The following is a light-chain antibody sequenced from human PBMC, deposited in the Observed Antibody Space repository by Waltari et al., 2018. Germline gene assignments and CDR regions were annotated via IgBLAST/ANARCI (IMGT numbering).Light chain of an antibody. CDR2: GAS. Sequence: ESVMTQSPGTLSLSPGERATLSCRASQSVSSSYLAWYQQRPGQAPRLLIYGASSRATGVPDKFSASGSGTDVTLTISRLEPEDFAVYYCQQYGNSPIYTFGQGTKLEI. CDR1: QSVSSSY. V-gene: IGKV3-20*01. J-gene: IGKJ2*01. CDR3: QQYGNSPIYT.